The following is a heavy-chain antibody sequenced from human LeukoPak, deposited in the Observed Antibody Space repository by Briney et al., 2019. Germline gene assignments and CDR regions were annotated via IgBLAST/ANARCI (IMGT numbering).Heavy chain of an antibody. V-gene: IGHV7-4-1*02. D-gene: IGHD2-15*01. Sequence: AASVKVSCKASGYSFNKYAMNWVRQAPGQGPEWMGWINTDTGDPTYAQGFTGRFVFSLDTSATTAYLQISSLKAEDTATYYCARYFCGGGSCYPFDDWGQGTLVTVSS. J-gene: IGHJ4*02. CDR1: GYSFNKYA. CDR3: ARYFCGGGSCYPFDD. CDR2: INTDTGDP.